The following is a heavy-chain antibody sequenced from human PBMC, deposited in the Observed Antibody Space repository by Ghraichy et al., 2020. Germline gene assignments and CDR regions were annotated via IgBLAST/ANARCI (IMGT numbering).Heavy chain of an antibody. D-gene: IGHD4-11*01. CDR3: ARQTDYRTGAVH. Sequence: SETLSLTCTVSGGSMSSSSFFWGWIRQPPGKGLEWIGSIYYSGNPYYNPSLKSRVTISVDAAKNQFSLKMRSVTAADTAVYYCARQTDYRTGAVHWGQGTVVTVSS. CDR2: IYYSGNP. CDR1: GGSMSSSSFF. V-gene: IGHV4-39*01. J-gene: IGHJ4*02.